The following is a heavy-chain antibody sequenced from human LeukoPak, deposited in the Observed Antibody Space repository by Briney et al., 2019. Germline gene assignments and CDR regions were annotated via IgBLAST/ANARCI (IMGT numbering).Heavy chain of an antibody. CDR1: GYSFTSQW. J-gene: IGHJ2*01. CDR3: ARRTAMAYWYFDL. Sequence: GESLQISCKGSGYSFTSQWIGWVRQMPGKGLEWMGIIYPGDSDTRCSPSFQGQVTISADKSISTAYLQWSSLKASDTAMYYCARRTAMAYWYFDLWGRGTLVTVSS. V-gene: IGHV5-51*01. CDR2: IYPGDSDT. D-gene: IGHD5-18*01.